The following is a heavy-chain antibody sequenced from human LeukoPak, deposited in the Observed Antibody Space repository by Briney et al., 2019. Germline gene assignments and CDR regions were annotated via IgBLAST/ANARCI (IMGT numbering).Heavy chain of an antibody. CDR3: ARVPPKAKSPAAYYYYYYGMDV. Sequence: SETLSLTCTVSGGSISSCYWSWIRQPPGKGLEWIGYIYYSGSTNYNPSLKSRVTISVDTSKNQFSLKLSSVTAADTAVYYCARVPPKAKSPAAYYYYYYGMDVWGQGTTVTVSS. D-gene: IGHD6-25*01. CDR2: IYYSGST. V-gene: IGHV4-59*01. J-gene: IGHJ6*02. CDR1: GGSISSCY.